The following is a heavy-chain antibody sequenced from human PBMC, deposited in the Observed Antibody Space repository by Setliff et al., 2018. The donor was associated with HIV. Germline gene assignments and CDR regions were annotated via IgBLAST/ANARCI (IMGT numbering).Heavy chain of an antibody. Sequence: VQTSETLSLTCTVSDSGTYYWSWIRQPAGKGLEWIGRVSSRGDTNYNPSLKSRVTMSVDTSKNQFSLRLTSVTASDTAVYYCARAAAGNTGPFDLWGQGSPVTVSS. CDR1: DSGTYY. V-gene: IGHV4-4*07. D-gene: IGHD4-17*01. J-gene: IGHJ4*02. CDR3: ARAAAGNTGPFDL. CDR2: VSSRGDT.